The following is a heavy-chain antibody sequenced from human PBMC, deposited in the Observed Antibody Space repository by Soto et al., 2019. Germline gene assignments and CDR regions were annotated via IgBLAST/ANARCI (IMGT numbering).Heavy chain of an antibody. CDR3: ARQLRYCSSTSCADAFDI. CDR1: GGSISSYY. V-gene: IGHV4-59*08. CDR2: IYYSGST. D-gene: IGHD2-2*01. J-gene: IGHJ3*02. Sequence: QVQLQESGPGLVKPSETLSLTCTVSGGSISSYYWSWIRQPPGKGLEWIGYIYYSGSTNYNPSLKSRVTISVATSKNQFSLKLSSVTAADTAVYYCARQLRYCSSTSCADAFDIWGQGTMVAVSS.